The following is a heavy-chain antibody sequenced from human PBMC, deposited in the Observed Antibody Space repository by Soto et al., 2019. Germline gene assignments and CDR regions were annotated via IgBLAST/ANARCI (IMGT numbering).Heavy chain of an antibody. Sequence: SETLSLTCTVSGGSISSGGYYWSWIRQHPGKGLEWIGYIYYSGSTYYNPSLKSRVTISVDTSKNQFSLKLSSVTAADTAVYYCARGNMITFRDVIGMDVWGQGTTVTV. CDR1: GGSISSGGYY. D-gene: IGHD3-16*01. J-gene: IGHJ6*02. CDR3: ARGNMITFRDVIGMDV. CDR2: IYYSGST. V-gene: IGHV4-31*03.